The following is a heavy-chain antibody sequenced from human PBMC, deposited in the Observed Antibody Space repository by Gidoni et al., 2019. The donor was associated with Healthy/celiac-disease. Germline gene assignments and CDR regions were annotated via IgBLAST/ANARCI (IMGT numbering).Heavy chain of an antibody. V-gene: IGHV4-34*01. D-gene: IGHD3-22*01. Sequence: QVQLQQWGAGLLKPSETLSLTCAVYGGSFSGYYWSWIRQPPGKGLEWIGEINHSGSTNYNPSLKSRVTISVDTSKNQFSLKLSSVTAVDTAVYYCARGPSDYYDSSGYPGYFDYWGQGTLVTVSS. J-gene: IGHJ4*02. CDR2: INHSGST. CDR3: ARGPSDYYDSSGYPGYFDY. CDR1: GGSFSGYY.